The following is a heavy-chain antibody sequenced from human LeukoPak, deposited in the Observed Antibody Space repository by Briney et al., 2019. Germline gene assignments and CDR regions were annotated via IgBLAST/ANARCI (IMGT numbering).Heavy chain of an antibody. D-gene: IGHD5-12*01. CDR3: ARGMSSGYDFDY. CDR2: IKQDGSEK. J-gene: IGHJ4*02. Sequence: GGSLRLSCAASGFTFSSYWMTWVRQAPGKGLEWVANIKQDGSEKYYVDSVRGRFTISRDNAKNSLYLQMNSLRAEDTAVYYCARGMSSGYDFDYWGQGTLVTVSS. V-gene: IGHV3-7*01. CDR1: GFTFSSYW.